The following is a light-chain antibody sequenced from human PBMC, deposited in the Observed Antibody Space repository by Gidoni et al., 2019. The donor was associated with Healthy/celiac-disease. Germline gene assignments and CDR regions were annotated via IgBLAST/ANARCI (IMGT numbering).Light chain of an antibody. V-gene: IGKV1-6*01. CDR2: AAS. CDR3: LQDYNYPFT. J-gene: IGKJ3*01. CDR1: QGMRNE. Sequence: AIQMTQSPSSLSASVGDRVTITCRASQGMRNELRWSQQKQGKAPKLLIYAASSLQSGVPSRFSGSGSGTHVTLTISSLQPEDFATSYCLQDYNYPFTFGPGTKVDIK.